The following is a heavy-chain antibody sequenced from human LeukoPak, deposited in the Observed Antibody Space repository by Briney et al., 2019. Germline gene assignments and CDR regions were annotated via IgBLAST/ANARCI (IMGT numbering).Heavy chain of an antibody. V-gene: IGHV3-74*01. CDR1: GFPFSVYW. J-gene: IGHJ4*02. D-gene: IGHD4-17*01. Sequence: GGSLRLSCAAAGFPFSVYWMSGVRQAPGKGLVWVSRIFSDGSGPTYVDSVKGRFTISRDNAKNTVYLQMNSLRAEDTAVYYCTRSQEYGALFDYWGQGTLVTVSS. CDR3: TRSQEYGALFDY. CDR2: IFSDGSGP.